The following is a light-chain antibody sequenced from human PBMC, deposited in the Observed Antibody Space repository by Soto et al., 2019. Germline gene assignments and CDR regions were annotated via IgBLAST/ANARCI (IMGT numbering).Light chain of an antibody. V-gene: IGLV3-21*04. CDR3: QVWDSSSDLWV. Sequence: SYELTQPPSVSVAPGQPARITCGGNKIGSKSVHWYQQKPGQAPVLDIYYDRDRPSGIPELYSGSNSGTTATLTISRVEAGDEADDYCQVWDSSSDLWVFGGGTKLTV. J-gene: IGLJ3*02. CDR1: KIGSKS. CDR2: YDR.